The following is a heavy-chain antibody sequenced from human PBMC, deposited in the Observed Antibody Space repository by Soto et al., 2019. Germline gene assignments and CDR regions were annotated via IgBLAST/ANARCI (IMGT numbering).Heavy chain of an antibody. CDR1: GYVFRSYG. CDR2: IIPISGTT. CDR3: ARVRCFNGLCHTADYGMDV. V-gene: IGHV1-69*13. J-gene: IGHJ6*02. Sequence: SVKVSCKASGYVFRSYGINGVRQAPGQGLEWMGGIIPISGTTNYAQKFQGRVAITADESTDAVYMELSRLRSEDTAVYFCARVRCFNGLCHTADYGMDVWGQGTTVTVSS. D-gene: IGHD2-8*01.